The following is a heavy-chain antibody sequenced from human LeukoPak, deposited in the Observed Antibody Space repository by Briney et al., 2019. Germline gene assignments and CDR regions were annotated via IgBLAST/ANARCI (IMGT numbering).Heavy chain of an antibody. CDR3: ARDQRDQSSSPWGYRY. CDR2: IYYSGST. D-gene: IGHD6-13*01. V-gene: IGHV4-59*01. Sequence: SETLSLTCTVSGDSLINYYLMWIRQPPGKGLKWMGYIYYSGSTNYNPSLKSRVTMSVATSKNQFSLHLSSVPAVDTAVYYCARDQRDQSSSPWGYRYWGQGSLVTVSS. J-gene: IGHJ4*02. CDR1: GDSLINYY.